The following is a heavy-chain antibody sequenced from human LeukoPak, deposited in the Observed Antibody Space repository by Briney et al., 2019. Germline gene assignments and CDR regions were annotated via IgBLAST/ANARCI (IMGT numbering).Heavy chain of an antibody. D-gene: IGHD4-17*01. CDR3: ARSPYGDYYYFDY. CDR1: GFTFSSYG. V-gene: IGHV3-30*03. CDR2: ISYDGSNK. Sequence: PGGSLRLSCAAPGFTFSSYGMHWVRQAPGKGLEWVAVISYDGSNKYYADSVKGRFTVSRDNSKNTLDLQMNSLRAEDTAVYYCARSPYGDYYYFDYWGQGTLVTVSS. J-gene: IGHJ4*02.